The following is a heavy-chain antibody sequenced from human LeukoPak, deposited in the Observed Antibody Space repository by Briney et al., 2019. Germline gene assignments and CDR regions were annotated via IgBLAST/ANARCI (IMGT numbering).Heavy chain of an antibody. J-gene: IGHJ6*02. CDR1: GFTFSDYY. CDR2: ISGGSRYT. Sequence: GGSLRLSCAASGFTFSDYYMSWIRQAPGKGLERVSYISGGSRYTNYADSVKGRFTISRDNSKNTLHLQLNSLRAEDTALYYCAKSCGGTCYYYGMDVWGQGTTVTVSS. CDR3: AKSCGGTCYYYGMDV. D-gene: IGHD2-15*01. V-gene: IGHV3-11*03.